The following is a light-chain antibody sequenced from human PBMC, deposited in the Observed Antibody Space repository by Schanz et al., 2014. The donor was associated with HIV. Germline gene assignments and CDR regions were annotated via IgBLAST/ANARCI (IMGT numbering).Light chain of an antibody. V-gene: IGKV1-8*01. CDR1: QGIGSY. CDR2: GAS. CDR3: QQSYSYPRT. Sequence: AIRITQSPSSLSASTGDRVTITCRASQGIGSYLAWYQQKPGKAPKLLIYGASTLQSGVPPRFSGSGSGADFNLTISCLQSEDFATYFCQQSYSYPRTFGQGTKVEI. J-gene: IGKJ1*01.